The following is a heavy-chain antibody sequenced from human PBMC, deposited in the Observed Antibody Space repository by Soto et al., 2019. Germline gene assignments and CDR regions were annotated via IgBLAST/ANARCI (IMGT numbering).Heavy chain of an antibody. CDR2: INAGNGNT. V-gene: IGHV1-3*01. CDR3: AREASAAGTFREDASEI. D-gene: IGHD6-13*01. Sequence: ASVKVSCKASGYTFTIYSMNWVRQAPGQRLEWMGWINAGNGNTKYSQKFQGRVTITRDTSASTAYMELSSLRSDDTATYYCAREASAAGTFREDASEIWGQGTMVTVSS. CDR1: GYTFTIYS. J-gene: IGHJ3*02.